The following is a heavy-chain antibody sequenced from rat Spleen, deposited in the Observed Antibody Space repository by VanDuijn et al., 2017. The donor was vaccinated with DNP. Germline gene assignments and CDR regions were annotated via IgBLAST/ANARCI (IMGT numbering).Heavy chain of an antibody. CDR3: ARREYTTDPFDY. CDR1: GFTFSNYD. Sequence: EVQLVESGGGLVQPGRSLKLSCAASGFTFSNYDMAWVRQAPTKGLEWVASISTSGGSTYYRDSVKGRFTVSRDNAKSTLYLQMDSLRSEDTATYYCARREYTTDPFDYWGQGVMVTVSS. CDR2: ISTSGGST. D-gene: IGHD1-6*01. J-gene: IGHJ2*01. V-gene: IGHV5-25*01.